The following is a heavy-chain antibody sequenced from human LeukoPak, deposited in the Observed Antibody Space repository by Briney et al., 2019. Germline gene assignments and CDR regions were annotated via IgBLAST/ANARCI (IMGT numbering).Heavy chain of an antibody. CDR1: GGSISSGSYY. V-gene: IGHV4-61*02. Sequence: PSETLSLTCIVSGGSISSGSYYWSWIRQPAGKGLEWIGRIYTSGSTNYNPSLKSRVTMSVDTSKNQFSLKLSSVTAADTAVYYCARVSGDVGFDPWGQGTLVTVSS. D-gene: IGHD3-10*01. CDR3: ARVSGDVGFDP. CDR2: IYTSGST. J-gene: IGHJ5*02.